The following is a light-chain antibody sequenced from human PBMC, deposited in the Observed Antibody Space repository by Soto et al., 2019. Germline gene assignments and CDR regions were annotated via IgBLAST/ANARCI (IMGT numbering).Light chain of an antibody. V-gene: IGKV3-11*01. CDR1: QSVSSY. CDR2: DAS. CDR3: QPRSTA. J-gene: IGKJ4*01. Sequence: EIVLTQSPATLSLSPGERATLSCRASQSVSSYFPWYQHKPGQAPRLLIYDASNKATGIPARFSGSGSGTDFTLTISSLEPEEFAVYYWQPRSTAFGGGTKVEIK.